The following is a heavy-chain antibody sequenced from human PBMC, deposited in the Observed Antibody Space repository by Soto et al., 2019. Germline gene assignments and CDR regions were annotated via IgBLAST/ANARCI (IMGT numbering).Heavy chain of an antibody. Sequence: ASVKVSCKASGYTFTSYYMHWVRQAPGQGLERMGIINPSGGSTSYAQKFQGRVTMTRDTSTSTVYMELSSLRSEDTAVYYCARDRGDCSGGSCYPSYYFDYWGQGTLVTVSS. V-gene: IGHV1-46*01. J-gene: IGHJ4*02. CDR2: INPSGGST. CDR1: GYTFTSYY. CDR3: ARDRGDCSGGSCYPSYYFDY. D-gene: IGHD2-15*01.